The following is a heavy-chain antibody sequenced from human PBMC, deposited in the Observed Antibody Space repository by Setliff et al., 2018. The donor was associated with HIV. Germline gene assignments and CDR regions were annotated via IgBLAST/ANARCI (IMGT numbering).Heavy chain of an antibody. CDR3: ARRPPYWGFDF. CDR1: GYSISSGYY. J-gene: IGHJ4*02. Sequence: SETLSLTCDVSGYSISSGYYWGWIRQPPGKGLEWIANIYHNGNTHYNPSVKSRVTISVDTSKNQFSLKLRSVTAADTAVYYCARRPPYWGFDFWGQGTRVTVSS. CDR2: IYHNGNT. V-gene: IGHV4-38-2*01. D-gene: IGHD3-16*01.